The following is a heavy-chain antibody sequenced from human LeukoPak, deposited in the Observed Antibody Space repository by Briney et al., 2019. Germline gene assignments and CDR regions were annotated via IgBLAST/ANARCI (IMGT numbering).Heavy chain of an antibody. J-gene: IGHJ4*02. Sequence: ASVKVSCKASGYTFTGYYMHWLPQAPGQGLEWMGWINPNSGGTNYAQKFQGRVTMTRDTSISTAYMELSRLRSDDTAVYYCARDRLVRGVSPAGYWGQGTLVTVSS. CDR2: INPNSGGT. V-gene: IGHV1-2*02. D-gene: IGHD3-10*01. CDR1: GYTFTGYY. CDR3: ARDRLVRGVSPAGY.